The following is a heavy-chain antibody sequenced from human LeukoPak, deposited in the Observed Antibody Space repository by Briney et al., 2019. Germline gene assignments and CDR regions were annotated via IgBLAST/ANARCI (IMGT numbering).Heavy chain of an antibody. Sequence: SETLSLTCTVSGGSINSGHYYWSWIRQHPGKGLEWIGYIYYSGSTYYNPSLKSRVDISADTSKNQFSLKLNSVTAADTAVYYCARGLYYDSSGTFFDPWGQGTLVSVSS. D-gene: IGHD3-22*01. CDR1: GGSINSGHYY. CDR2: IYYSGST. J-gene: IGHJ5*02. V-gene: IGHV4-31*03. CDR3: ARGLYYDSSGTFFDP.